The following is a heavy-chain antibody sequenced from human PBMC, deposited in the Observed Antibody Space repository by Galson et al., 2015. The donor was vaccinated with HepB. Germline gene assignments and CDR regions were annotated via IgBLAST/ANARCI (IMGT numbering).Heavy chain of an antibody. Sequence: SLRLSCAASGFTSSRFEMNWVRQAPGKGLEWVAVIWYDGSRQYYADYVKGRFTISRDNSKNTVYLEINSLRAEDTAVYYCARDFSPTNRVIGGRGGLNYWGQGTLVTVSS. CDR2: IWYDGSRQ. D-gene: IGHD3-22*01. V-gene: IGHV3-33*07. J-gene: IGHJ4*02. CDR1: GFTSSRFE. CDR3: ARDFSPTNRVIGGRGGLNY.